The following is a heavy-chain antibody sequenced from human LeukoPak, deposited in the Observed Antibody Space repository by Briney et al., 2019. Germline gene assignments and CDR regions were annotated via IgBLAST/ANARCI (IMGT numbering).Heavy chain of an antibody. J-gene: IGHJ6*03. CDR1: GFTFSSYD. CDR3: AKRGNPAVGHHYLDV. Sequence: AGGSLRLSCAASGFTFSSYDMSWVRQAPGKGLEWVSPITISGGSTFYADSVMGRFTISRDNYKNTLYLQMNSLSAEDTAVYYCAKRGNPAVGHHYLDVWGKGTTVSVSS. CDR2: ITISGGST. V-gene: IGHV3-23*01. D-gene: IGHD2-2*01.